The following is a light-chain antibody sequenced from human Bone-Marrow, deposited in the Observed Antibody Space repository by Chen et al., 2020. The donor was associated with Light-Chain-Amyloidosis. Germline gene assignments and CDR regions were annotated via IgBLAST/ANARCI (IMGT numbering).Light chain of an antibody. CDR2: GSS. CDR1: QTISSNY. Sequence: EIVLTQSRGTLSLSPGEGANLSCRASQTISSNYLTWYQQKFGQAPRLLIYGSSSRATGIPDRFTGSGSGTDFTLTINRLEPEDFAMYYCQQYGTSPLIFGGGTKVEIK. V-gene: IGKV3-20*01. CDR3: QQYGTSPLI. J-gene: IGKJ4*01.